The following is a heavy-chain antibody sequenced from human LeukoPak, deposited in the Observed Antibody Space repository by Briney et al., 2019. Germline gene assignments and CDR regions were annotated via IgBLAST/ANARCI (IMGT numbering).Heavy chain of an antibody. CDR2: INPNNGDS. D-gene: IGHD4-17*01. CDR1: GYIFINYH. CDR3: ARTTSLTASGYDY. V-gene: IGHV1-8*03. J-gene: IGHJ4*02. Sequence: ASVKVSCKASGYIFINYHINWVRQATGQGLESMGWINPNNGDSGYAQKFQGRVTITRDTSISAAYMELRSLTSEDTAVYFCARTTSLTASGYDYWGQGTLVTVSS.